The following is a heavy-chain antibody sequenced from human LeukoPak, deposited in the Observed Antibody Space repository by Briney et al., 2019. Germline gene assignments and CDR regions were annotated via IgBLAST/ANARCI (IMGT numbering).Heavy chain of an antibody. Sequence: GGSLRLSCAASGFTFSGSAMHWVRQASGKGLEWVGRIRSKANSYATAYAASVKGRFTISRDDSKNTAYLQMNSLKTEDTAVYYCTTDRFLAAAGDYYYYYYMDVWGKGTTVTISS. J-gene: IGHJ6*03. CDR1: GFTFSGSA. D-gene: IGHD6-13*01. CDR3: TTDRFLAAAGDYYYYYYMDV. CDR2: IRSKANSYAT. V-gene: IGHV3-73*01.